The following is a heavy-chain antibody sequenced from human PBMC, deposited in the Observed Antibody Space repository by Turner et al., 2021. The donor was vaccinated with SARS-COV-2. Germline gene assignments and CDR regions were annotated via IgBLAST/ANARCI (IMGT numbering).Heavy chain of an antibody. CDR3: ATEAITMIVVANWYFDL. V-gene: IGHV4-39*02. CDR2: IYYGGST. D-gene: IGHD3-22*01. CDR1: GGSISSSSYY. Sequence: QLQLQESGPGLVKPSETLSLTCTVSGGSISSSSYYWGWIRQPPGKGLEWIGKIYYGGSTYYNPSLKSRVTISVNTSKNLFSLKLSSVTAADTAVYYCATEAITMIVVANWYFDLWGRGTLVTVSS. J-gene: IGHJ2*01.